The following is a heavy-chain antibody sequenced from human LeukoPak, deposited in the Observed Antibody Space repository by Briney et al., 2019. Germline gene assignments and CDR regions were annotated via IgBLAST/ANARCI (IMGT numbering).Heavy chain of an antibody. CDR2: IFYTGNT. V-gene: IGHV4-59*12. Sequence: SETLSLTCTVSGGSMTNYYWSWIRQTPGKGLEWIGYIFYTGNTNYSPSLKSRLTISVDTSKNQFSLNLSSVTAADTAVYYCSRGLGELSDGHFDYWGQGTLVTVSS. CDR3: SRGLGELSDGHFDY. J-gene: IGHJ4*02. CDR1: GGSMTNYY. D-gene: IGHD5-24*01.